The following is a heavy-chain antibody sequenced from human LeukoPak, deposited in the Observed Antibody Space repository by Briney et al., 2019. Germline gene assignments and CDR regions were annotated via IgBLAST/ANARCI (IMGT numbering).Heavy chain of an antibody. CDR2: IIPIFGTA. J-gene: IGHJ4*02. Sequence: SVTVSCTASGGTFSSYAISWVRQAPGHGLEWMGGIIPIFGTANYAQKFQGRVTITADESTSTAYMELSSLRSEDTAVYYCARGKGDPAGPFDYWGQGTLVTVSS. CDR1: GGTFSSYA. CDR3: ARGKGDPAGPFDY. D-gene: IGHD2-2*01. V-gene: IGHV1-69*13.